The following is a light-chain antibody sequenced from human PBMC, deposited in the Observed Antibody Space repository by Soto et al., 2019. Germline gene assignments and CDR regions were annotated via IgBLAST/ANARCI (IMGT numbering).Light chain of an antibody. Sequence: QSALTQPASVSGSPGQPITISCTGTSSDVGGYNYVSWYQQHPGKAPKLMIYDVSNRPSGVSNRFSGSKSGNTASLTISGLQAEDEADYYCSSYTSSSTVVFGGGTKATVL. J-gene: IGLJ2*01. V-gene: IGLV2-14*01. CDR2: DVS. CDR3: SSYTSSSTVV. CDR1: SSDVGGYNY.